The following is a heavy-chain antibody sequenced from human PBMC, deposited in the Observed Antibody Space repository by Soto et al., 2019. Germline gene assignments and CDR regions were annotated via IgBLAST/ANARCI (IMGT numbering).Heavy chain of an antibody. J-gene: IGHJ5*02. V-gene: IGHV3-30-3*01. Sequence: GGSLRLSCAASGFTFSSYAMHWVRQAPGKGLEWVAVISYDGSNKYYADSVKGRFTISRDNSKNTLYLQMNSLRAEDTAVYYCARDWQLVRFWFDPWGQGTLVTVSS. CDR1: GFTFSSYA. CDR2: ISYDGSNK. D-gene: IGHD6-13*01. CDR3: ARDWQLVRFWFDP.